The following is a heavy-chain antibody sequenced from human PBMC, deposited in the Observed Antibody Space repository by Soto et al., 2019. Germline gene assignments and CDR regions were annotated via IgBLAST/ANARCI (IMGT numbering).Heavy chain of an antibody. V-gene: IGHV1-18*01. D-gene: IGHD2-15*01. CDR3: AKVPVSNIVVGAGGLYYGKDV. J-gene: IGHJ6*02. CDR2: ISAYNGNT. Sequence: CASEKISCKASCSPFTSYDISWVRQPPGQGLEWMGWISAYNGNTNYAQKLQGRVTMTTDPSTSTAYVELRSLRSDDTAVYYCAKVPVSNIVVGAGGLYYGKDVWGQGTTVTVSS. CDR1: CSPFTSYD.